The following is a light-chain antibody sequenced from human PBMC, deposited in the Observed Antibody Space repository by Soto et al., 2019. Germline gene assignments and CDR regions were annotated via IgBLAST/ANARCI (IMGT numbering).Light chain of an antibody. CDR2: SDN. V-gene: IGLV1-47*02. CDR3: QAWDTSAYSV. CDR1: SSNIGSNY. Sequence: QSVLTQPPSASATPGQRVTLSCSGSSSNIGSNYVFWYQQLPGTAPKLLMFSDNQRPSGVPDRFSGSNSGNTATLTISGTQAMDEADYYCQAWDTSAYSVFGIGTKLTVL. J-gene: IGLJ1*01.